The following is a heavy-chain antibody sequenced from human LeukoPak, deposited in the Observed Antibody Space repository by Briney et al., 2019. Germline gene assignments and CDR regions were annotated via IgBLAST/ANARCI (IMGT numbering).Heavy chain of an antibody. CDR3: ARGGRSSWGRYYFDY. J-gene: IGHJ4*02. V-gene: IGHV4-34*01. D-gene: IGHD6-13*01. CDR2: INHSGST. CDR1: GGSFSDYY. Sequence: SETLSLTCAVAGGSFSDYYWSWIRQPPGKGLEWIGEINHSGSTNYNPSLKSRVTISVDTSKNQFSLKLSSVTAADTAVHYCARGGRSSWGRYYFDYWGQGTLVTVSS.